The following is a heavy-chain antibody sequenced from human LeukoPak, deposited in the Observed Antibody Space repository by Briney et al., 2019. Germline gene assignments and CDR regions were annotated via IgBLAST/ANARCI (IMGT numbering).Heavy chain of an antibody. J-gene: IGHJ6*02. CDR1: GFTFSSYW. Sequence: GGSLRLSCGASGFTFSSYWMSWVLQAPGKGLEWVANIKQDGSEKYYVDSVKGRFTISRDNTKNSLYLQMNSLRAEDTAVYYCARDDYGYYYYYGMDVWGQGTTVTVSS. CDR3: ARDDYGYYYYYGMDV. D-gene: IGHD4-17*01. CDR2: IKQDGSEK. V-gene: IGHV3-7*01.